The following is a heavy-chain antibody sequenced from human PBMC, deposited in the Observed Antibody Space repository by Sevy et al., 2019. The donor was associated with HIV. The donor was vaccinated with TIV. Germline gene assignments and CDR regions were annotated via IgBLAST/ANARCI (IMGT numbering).Heavy chain of an antibody. V-gene: IGHV3-23*01. Sequence: GGSLRLSCAASGFTFSTYAMSWVRQAPGKGLEWVSAISASGGDTYYADSVKGRFTISRDNSKNTLFLQMNSLRAGDTALYYCGKVSIFGVGGFYDYWGQGTLVTVSS. J-gene: IGHJ4*02. D-gene: IGHD3-3*01. CDR3: GKVSIFGVGGFYDY. CDR2: ISASGGDT. CDR1: GFTFSTYA.